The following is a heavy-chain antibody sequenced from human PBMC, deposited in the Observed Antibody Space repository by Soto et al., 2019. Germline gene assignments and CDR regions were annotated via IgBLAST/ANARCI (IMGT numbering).Heavy chain of an antibody. CDR2: ISSSSSTI. D-gene: IGHD4-17*01. CDR3: ARGGYGDYVFHWYFDL. J-gene: IGHJ2*01. V-gene: IGHV3-48*02. Sequence: GGSLRLSCAASGFTFSSYSMNWVRQVPGKGLEWVSYISSSSSTIYYADSVKGRFTISRDNAKNSLYLQMNSLRDEDTAVYYCARGGYGDYVFHWYFDLWGRDTLVTVSS. CDR1: GFTFSSYS.